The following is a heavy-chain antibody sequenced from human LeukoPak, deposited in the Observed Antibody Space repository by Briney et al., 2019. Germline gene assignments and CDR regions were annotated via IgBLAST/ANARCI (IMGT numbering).Heavy chain of an antibody. V-gene: IGHV3-30-3*01. CDR2: ISYDGSNK. J-gene: IGHJ4*02. D-gene: IGHD6-13*01. CDR1: GFTFSSYA. Sequence: GGSLRLSCAASGFTFSSYAMHWVRQAPGKGLEWVAVISYDGSNKYYADSVKGRFTISRDNSKNTLYLQMNSLRAEDTAVYYCARGGYSSSWYYFDYWGQGTLATVSS. CDR3: ARGGYSSSWYYFDY.